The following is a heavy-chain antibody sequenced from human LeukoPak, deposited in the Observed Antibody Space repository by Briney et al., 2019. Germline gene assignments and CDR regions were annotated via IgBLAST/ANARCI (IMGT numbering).Heavy chain of an antibody. Sequence: SVKVSCKASGGTFSSYAISLVRQAPGQGLEWMGGIIPIFGTANYAQRFQGRVTITADESTSTAYMELSSLRSEDTAVYYCARDLGYGDYMFDYGGQGTLVTVSS. CDR3: ARDLGYGDYMFDY. V-gene: IGHV1-69*01. CDR2: IIPIFGTA. D-gene: IGHD4-17*01. J-gene: IGHJ4*02. CDR1: GGTFSSYA.